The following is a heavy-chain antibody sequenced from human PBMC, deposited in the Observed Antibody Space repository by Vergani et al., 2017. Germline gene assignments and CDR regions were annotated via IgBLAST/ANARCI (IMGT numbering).Heavy chain of an antibody. J-gene: IGHJ5*02. D-gene: IGHD2-2*01. V-gene: IGHV1-18*01. Sequence: QVHLVQSGAEVKKPGASVKVSCKTSGYTFSSYGISWVRQAPGQGLEWMGWISAYNGKTDYAQKVQGRVTMTTDTSTSTAYMELRSLGSDDTAVYYCARDSRYCSSTSCYVGRDWFDPWGQGTLVTVSS. CDR2: ISAYNGKT. CDR1: GYTFSSYG. CDR3: ARDSRYCSSTSCYVGRDWFDP.